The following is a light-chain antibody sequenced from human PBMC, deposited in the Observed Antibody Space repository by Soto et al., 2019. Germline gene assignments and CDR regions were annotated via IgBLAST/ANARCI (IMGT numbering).Light chain of an antibody. J-gene: IGLJ1*01. CDR2: GVN. CDR1: SSDVGGYNY. Sequence: QSALTQPPSASGSPGQSVTLSCTGTSSDVGGYNYVSWYQQHPGKAPQLVIYGVNKRASGVPDRFSGSKSGNTASLTVSGLQAEDEADYYCSSYAGSNILYVFGTGTKLTVL. CDR3: SSYAGSNILYV. V-gene: IGLV2-8*01.